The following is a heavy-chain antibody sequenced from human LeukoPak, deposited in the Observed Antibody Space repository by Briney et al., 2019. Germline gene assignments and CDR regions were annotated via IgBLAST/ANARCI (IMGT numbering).Heavy chain of an antibody. V-gene: IGHV3-11*01. D-gene: IGHD5-18*01. J-gene: IGHJ6*03. CDR2: ISSSGSAI. Sequence: TGGSLRLSCAASGFTFSDFYMSWIRQAPGKGLEWVPYISSSGSAIYYADSVKGRFTISRDNAKNSLYLQMNSLRAEDTAVYYCARDGRGYSYGCYYYYMDVWGKGTTVTVSS. CDR1: GFTFSDFY. CDR3: ARDGRGYSYGCYYYYMDV.